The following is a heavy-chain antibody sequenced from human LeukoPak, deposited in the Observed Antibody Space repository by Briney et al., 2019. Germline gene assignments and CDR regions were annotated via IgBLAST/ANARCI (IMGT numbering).Heavy chain of an antibody. CDR2: IYYSGST. CDR3: ARAPAGVVVVPAAPDPYYYYYMDV. CDR1: GGSISSYH. V-gene: IGHV4-59*01. D-gene: IGHD2-2*01. Sequence: SETLSLTCTVPGGSISSYHWSWIRQPPGKGLEWIGYIYYSGSTNYNPSLKSRVTISVDTSKNQFSLKLSSVTAADTAVYYCARAPAGVVVVPAAPDPYYYYYMDVWGKGTTVTVSS. J-gene: IGHJ6*03.